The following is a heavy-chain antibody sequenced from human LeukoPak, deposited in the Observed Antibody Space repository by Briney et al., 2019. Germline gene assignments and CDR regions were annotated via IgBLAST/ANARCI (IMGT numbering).Heavy chain of an antibody. V-gene: IGHV3-53*04. CDR2: IYADGYT. J-gene: IGHJ3*01. CDR3: ARDRRGEKDFDV. CDR1: GISVSNDY. Sequence: GGSLRLSCAASGISVSNDYMSWVRQAPGKGLEWVSAIYADGYTRDAASVKGRFSISRHNSKNTVYVQMDNLRPEDTAVYYCARDRRGEKDFDVWGPGTMVTVSS.